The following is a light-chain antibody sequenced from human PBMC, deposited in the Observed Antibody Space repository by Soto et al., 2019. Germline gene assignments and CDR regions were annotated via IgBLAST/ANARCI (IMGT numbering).Light chain of an antibody. J-gene: IGKJ4*01. Sequence: EIVLTQSPGTLSLSPGETATVSCRASQSVRSTYFAWYQQRPGQAPRLLIYGASSRATGIPDRFSGSGSGTDFTLTISRLEPEDFAVYYCQQYGSSPPLSFGGGTKVEIK. V-gene: IGKV3-20*01. CDR2: GAS. CDR1: QSVRSTY. CDR3: QQYGSSPPLS.